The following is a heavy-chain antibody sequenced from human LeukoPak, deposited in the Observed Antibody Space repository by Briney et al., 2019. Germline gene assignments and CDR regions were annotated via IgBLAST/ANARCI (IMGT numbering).Heavy chain of an antibody. CDR1: GFTFSSDA. CDR2: ISSSGGST. D-gene: IGHD1-26*01. V-gene: IGHV3-23*01. J-gene: IGHJ4*02. CDR3: AKGGAQV. Sequence: GGSLRLSCAASGFTFSSDAMRGVRQAPGKGVEGVSAISSSGGSTYYADSVRGGFIISRDSSKNTLYLQMNSLRAEDTAVYYCAKGGAQVGGQGTLVTVSS.